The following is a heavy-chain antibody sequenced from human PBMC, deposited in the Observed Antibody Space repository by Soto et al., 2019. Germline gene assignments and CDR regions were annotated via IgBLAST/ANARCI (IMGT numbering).Heavy chain of an antibody. D-gene: IGHD3-9*01. Sequence: QLLASGGGLVQPGGSLRLSCVASGFILSTHDLHWVRDTPGEGLEWVSGIGTLGDTFYGASVKGRFTISRENAKNSLYLQMNSLTVGDTAVYYCVRGRSFDFASTPPPTFGPWGQGTLVTVSS. CDR2: IGTLGDT. CDR3: VRGRSFDFASTPPPTFGP. J-gene: IGHJ5*02. CDR1: GFILSTHD. V-gene: IGHV3-13*01.